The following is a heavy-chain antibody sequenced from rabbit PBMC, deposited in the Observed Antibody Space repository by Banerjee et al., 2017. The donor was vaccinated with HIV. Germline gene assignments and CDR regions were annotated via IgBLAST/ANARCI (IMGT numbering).Heavy chain of an antibody. D-gene: IGHD4-2*01. V-gene: IGHV1S45*01. CDR3: ARAGYAGNDWTEGFKL. J-gene: IGHJ4*01. Sequence: QEQLEESGGGLVKPEGSLTLTCKGSGFDLSYSWMCWVRQAPGKGLELIACIYTGDGNTYYASWAKGRFTISKTSSTVDLKMTSLTAADTATYLCARAGYAGNDWTEGFKLWGPGTLVTVS. CDR2: IYTGDGNT. CDR1: GFDLSYSW.